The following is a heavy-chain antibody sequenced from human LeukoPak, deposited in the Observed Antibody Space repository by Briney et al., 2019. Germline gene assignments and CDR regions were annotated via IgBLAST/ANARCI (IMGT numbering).Heavy chain of an antibody. CDR3: ARANFLYCSSSTCLFDY. V-gene: IGHV1-2*02. CDR2: INPNDGDT. D-gene: IGHD2-2*01. Sequence: ASVKVSCKASGYTFTNYYMHWVRQAPGQGFEWMGWINPNDGDTNYAQKFQGRVTMTRDTPISTAHMEVSRLRSDDTAVYYCARANFLYCSSSTCLFDYWGQGTLVTVSS. J-gene: IGHJ4*02. CDR1: GYTFTNYY.